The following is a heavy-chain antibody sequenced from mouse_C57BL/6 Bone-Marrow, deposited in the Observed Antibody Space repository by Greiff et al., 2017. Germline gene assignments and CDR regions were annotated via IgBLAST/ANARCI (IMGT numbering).Heavy chain of an antibody. CDR2: IRNKANNHAT. Sequence: EVQGVESGGGLVQPGGSMKLSCAASGFTFSDAWMDWVRQSPEKGLEWVAEIRNKANNHATYYAESVKGRFTISRDDSKSSVYLQMNSLRAEDTGIYYCRCYGREYFDVWGTGTTVTVSA. CDR3: RCYGREYFDV. V-gene: IGHV6-6*01. J-gene: IGHJ1*03. CDR1: GFTFSDAW. D-gene: IGHD1-1*01.